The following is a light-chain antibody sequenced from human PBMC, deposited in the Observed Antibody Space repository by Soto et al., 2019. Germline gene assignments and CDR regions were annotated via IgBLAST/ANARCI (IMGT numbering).Light chain of an antibody. CDR1: STDVNGHDY. Sequence: QSVLTHPASVSGSPGQSITISCTGTSTDVNGHDYVSWYQQHPGKAPKVIIYEVTNRPSGISNRFSGSKSGNTASLTISGLQAEDEADYHCCSYTSGTSVFGTGTRSPS. CDR2: EVT. J-gene: IGLJ1*01. CDR3: CSYTSGTSV. V-gene: IGLV2-14*01.